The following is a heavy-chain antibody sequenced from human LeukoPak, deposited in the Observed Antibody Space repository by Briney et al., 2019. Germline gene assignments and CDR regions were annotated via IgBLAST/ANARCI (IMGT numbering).Heavy chain of an antibody. Sequence: GGSLRLSCAASGFIFIRYAISWVRQGPGKGLEWVSAISVSGDNTYYADSVKGRFTVSRDNSKNTLYLQMNSLRAEDTALYYCARGGGMDVWGQGTTVAVSS. CDR3: ARGGGMDV. CDR1: GFIFIRYA. CDR2: ISVSGDNT. V-gene: IGHV3-23*01. J-gene: IGHJ6*02.